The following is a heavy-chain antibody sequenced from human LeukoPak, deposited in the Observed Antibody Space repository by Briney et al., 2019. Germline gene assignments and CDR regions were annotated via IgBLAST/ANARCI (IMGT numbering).Heavy chain of an antibody. V-gene: IGHV3-23*01. CDR2: ISGSGGST. D-gene: IGHD3-22*01. CDR3: AKIPTGLDYYDSSGYPH. Sequence: GGSLRLSCAASGFTFSSYAMSWVRQAPGKGLEWVSAISGSGGSTYYADSVKGRFTISRDNSKNTLYLQMNSLRAEDTAVYYCAKIPTGLDYYDSSGYPHWGQGTLVTVSS. CDR1: GFTFSSYA. J-gene: IGHJ4*02.